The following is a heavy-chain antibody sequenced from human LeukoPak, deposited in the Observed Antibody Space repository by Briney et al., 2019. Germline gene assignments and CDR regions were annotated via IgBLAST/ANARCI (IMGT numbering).Heavy chain of an antibody. V-gene: IGHV3-21*01. CDR2: ISSSSSYI. CDR3: ARAHNNIVVVPAAPGY. D-gene: IGHD2-2*01. J-gene: IGHJ4*02. CDR1: GFTFSSYS. Sequence: GGSLRLSCAASGFTFSSYSMNWVRQAPGKGLEWVSSISSSSSYIYYADSVKGRFTISRDNAKNSLYLQMNSLRAEDTAVYYCARAHNNIVVVPAAPGYWGQGTLVTVSS.